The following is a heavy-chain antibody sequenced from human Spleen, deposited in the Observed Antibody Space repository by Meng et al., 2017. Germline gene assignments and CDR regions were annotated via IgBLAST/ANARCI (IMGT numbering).Heavy chain of an antibody. V-gene: IGHV1-69*05. CDR3: ARVVGATDYYYGMDV. CDR2: INGVFGTT. Sequence: SVKVSCKAPGGIFSNSVVGWVRQAPGQGLEWMGGINGVFGTTNYAQKFQGRVTITTDESTSTVYMELSSLRSEDTAVYYCARVVGATDYYYGMDVWGQGTTVTVSS. J-gene: IGHJ6*02. CDR1: GGIFSNSV. D-gene: IGHD1-26*01.